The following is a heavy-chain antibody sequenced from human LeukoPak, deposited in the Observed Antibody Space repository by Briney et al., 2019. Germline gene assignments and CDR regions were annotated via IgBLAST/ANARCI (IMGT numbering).Heavy chain of an antibody. CDR1: GGSISSYY. CDR2: IYYSGST. D-gene: IGHD4-17*01. CDR3: ARTKYGDYADY. J-gene: IGHJ4*02. V-gene: IGHV4-59*01. Sequence: SETLSLTCTVSGGSISSYYWSWIRQPPGKGLEWIGYIYYSGSTNYNPSLKSRVTISVDTSKNQFSLRLSSVTAADTAVYYCARTKYGDYADYWGQGTLVTVSS.